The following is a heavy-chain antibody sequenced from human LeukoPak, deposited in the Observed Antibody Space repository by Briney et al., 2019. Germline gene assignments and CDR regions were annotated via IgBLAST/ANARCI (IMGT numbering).Heavy chain of an antibody. Sequence: SVKVSCKGSGGTFSSYAISWVRQAPGQGLEWMGGIIPIFGTANYAQKFQGRVTITADKSTSTAYMELSSLRSEDTAVYYCARDLYEIRGKYCSGGSCYPGGWGYYYYYYMDVWGKGTTVTVSS. CDR3: ARDLYEIRGKYCSGGSCYPGGWGYYYYYYMDV. CDR2: IIPIFGTA. V-gene: IGHV1-69*06. D-gene: IGHD2-15*01. CDR1: GGTFSSYA. J-gene: IGHJ6*03.